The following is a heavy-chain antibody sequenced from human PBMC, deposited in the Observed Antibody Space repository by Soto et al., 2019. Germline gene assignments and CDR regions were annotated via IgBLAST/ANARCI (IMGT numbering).Heavy chain of an antibody. Sequence: QGQLVQSGPEVKKPGASVKVSCKASGYTFSRYGISWVRQAPGQGLEWMGWVSGYNGDTKYAQKVQGRVTMTIDTSTYTAYMELRSLTSDDTAKYYCATNGQPPYYYYGMDVWGQGTTVTVSS. J-gene: IGHJ6*02. CDR2: VSGYNGDT. CDR1: GYTFSRYG. D-gene: IGHD2-8*01. V-gene: IGHV1-18*01. CDR3: ATNGQPPYYYYGMDV.